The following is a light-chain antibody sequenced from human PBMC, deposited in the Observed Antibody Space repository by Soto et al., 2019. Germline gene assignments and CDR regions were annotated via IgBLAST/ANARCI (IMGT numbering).Light chain of an antibody. CDR2: GAS. J-gene: IGKJ1*01. CDR3: QKYGSSPPWT. V-gene: IGKV3-20*01. CDR1: QSVSPSY. Sequence: EIVLTQSPGTLSLSPGERATLSCRANQSVSPSYLAWYQQKPGQAPRLLIYGASSRATGIPDRFSARGSGTDFTLTISRLESEDFAVAYCQKYGSSPPWTFGQGTKVEIE.